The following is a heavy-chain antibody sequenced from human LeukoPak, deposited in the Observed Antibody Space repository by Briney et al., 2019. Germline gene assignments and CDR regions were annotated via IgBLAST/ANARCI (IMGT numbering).Heavy chain of an antibody. CDR1: GFTFSSYA. D-gene: IGHD3-3*01. CDR2: ISGSGGST. CDR3: AKDSPDYDFWSGYSVDFGDY. V-gene: IGHV3-23*01. J-gene: IGHJ4*02. Sequence: PGGPLRLSCAASGFTFSSYAMSWVRQAPGKGLEWASAISGSGGSTYYADSVKGRFTISRDNSKNTLYLQMNSLRAEDTAVYYCAKDSPDYDFWSGYSVDFGDYWGQGTLVTVSS.